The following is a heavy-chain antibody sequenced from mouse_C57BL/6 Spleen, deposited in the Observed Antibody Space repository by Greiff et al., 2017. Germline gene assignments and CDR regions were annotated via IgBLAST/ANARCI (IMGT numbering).Heavy chain of an antibody. V-gene: IGHV14-4*01. J-gene: IGHJ1*03. CDR1: GFNIKDDY. D-gene: IGHD1-1*01. CDR2: IDPENGDT. CDR3: TTRDYYGSSYWYFDV. Sequence: VQLQQSGAELVRPGASVKLSCPASGFNIKDDYMPWVKQRPEQGLEWIGWIDPENGDTEYASKFQGKATITAAPSSNTAYLQLSSLTSEDTAVYYCTTRDYYGSSYWYFDVWGTGTTVTVSS.